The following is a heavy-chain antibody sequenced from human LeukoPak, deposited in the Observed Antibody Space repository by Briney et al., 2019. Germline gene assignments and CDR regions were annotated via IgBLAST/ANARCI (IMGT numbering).Heavy chain of an antibody. J-gene: IGHJ4*02. Sequence: PSETLSLTCTVSGGSISSSSYYWGWLRQPPGKGLEWIGSIYYSGSTYYNPSLKSRVTISVDTSKNQFSLKLSSVTAADTAVYYCARRTRGYSGYDVYRFDYWGQGTLVTVSS. CDR2: IYYSGST. D-gene: IGHD5-12*01. CDR3: ARRTRGYSGYDVYRFDY. CDR1: GGSISSSSYY. V-gene: IGHV4-39*01.